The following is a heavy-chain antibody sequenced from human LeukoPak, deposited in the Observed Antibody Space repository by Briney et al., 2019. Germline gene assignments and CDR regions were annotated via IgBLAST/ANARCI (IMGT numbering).Heavy chain of an antibody. D-gene: IGHD3-10*01. CDR3: ARSQYYYAPYHFGY. CDR2: IYYSGST. Sequence: SETLSLTCTVSGGSISSGGYYWSWIRQHPGKGLEWIGYIYYSGSTYYNPSLKSRVTISVDTSKNQFSLKLSSVTAADTAVYYCARSQYYYAPYHFGYWGQGTLVTVSS. J-gene: IGHJ4*02. CDR1: GGSISSGGYY. V-gene: IGHV4-31*03.